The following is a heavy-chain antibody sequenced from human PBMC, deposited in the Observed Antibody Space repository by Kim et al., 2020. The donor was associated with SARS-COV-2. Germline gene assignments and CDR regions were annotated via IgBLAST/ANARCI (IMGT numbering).Heavy chain of an antibody. J-gene: IGHJ6*02. D-gene: IGHD1-20*01. CDR3: AKDTAVTDNYYYYYGMDV. Sequence: KGRFTISRDNSKNTLYLQMNSLRAEDTAVYYCAKDTAVTDNYYYYYGMDVWGQGTTVTVSS. V-gene: IGHV3-30*02.